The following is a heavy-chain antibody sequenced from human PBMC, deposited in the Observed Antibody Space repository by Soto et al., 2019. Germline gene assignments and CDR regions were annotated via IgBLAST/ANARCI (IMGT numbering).Heavy chain of an antibody. D-gene: IGHD4-17*01. CDR2: ISGSGGST. CDR1: GFTFSSYP. V-gene: IGHV3-23*01. CDR3: ATFTTVTTRYY. J-gene: IGHJ4*02. Sequence: EVQLLESGGGFVQPGGSLRLSCAASGFTFSSYPMSWVRQAPGKGLEWVSSISGSGGSTYYADSVKGRFTISRDNAKNTLYLQMNSLRAEDTAVYYCATFTTVTTRYYWGQGTLVTVSS.